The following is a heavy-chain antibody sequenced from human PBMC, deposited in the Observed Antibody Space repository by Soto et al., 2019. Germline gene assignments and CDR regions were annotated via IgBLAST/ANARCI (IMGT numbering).Heavy chain of an antibody. D-gene: IGHD3-3*01. CDR1: GYTFTSYG. V-gene: IGHV1-18*04. CDR2: ISAYNGNT. J-gene: IGHJ6*02. CDR3: ARAGFLEWLLSPAYYYYGMDV. Sequence: GASVKVSCKASGYTFTSYGISWVRQAPGQGLEWMGWISAYNGNTNYAQKLQGRVTMTTDTSTSTAYMELRSLRSDDTAVYYCARAGFLEWLLSPAYYYYGMDVWGQGTTVTVSS.